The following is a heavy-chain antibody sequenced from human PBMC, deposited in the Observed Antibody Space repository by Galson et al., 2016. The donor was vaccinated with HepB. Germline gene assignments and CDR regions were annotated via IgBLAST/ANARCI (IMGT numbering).Heavy chain of an antibody. CDR3: ARDGCGNTGGYYYYGMDV. D-gene: IGHD1-14*01. CDR2: IGTAGDT. Sequence: SLRLSCAASGFTFSGYDMHWVRQVTGKGLEWVAAIGTAGDTYYADSVKGRFTISRENAKNSLHLQMNSLRVGDTAVYYCARDGCGNTGGYYYYGMDVWGQGTTVTVSS. J-gene: IGHJ6*02. V-gene: IGHV3-13*01. CDR1: GFTFSGYD.